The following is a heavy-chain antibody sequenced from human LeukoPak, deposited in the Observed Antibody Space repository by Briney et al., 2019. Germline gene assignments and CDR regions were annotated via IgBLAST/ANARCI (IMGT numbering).Heavy chain of an antibody. CDR3: ARDLIGAVANTIDDY. Sequence: SVKVSCKTSRGTFSSYPISWVRQAPGQGLEWMGHIIPIFGTTNYAQRFQGRVTISADESTSTAYMELSSLTSDDTAVYYCARDLIGAVANTIDDYWGQGTLVTVSS. V-gene: IGHV1-69*13. D-gene: IGHD6-19*01. CDR1: RGTFSSYP. CDR2: IIPIFGTT. J-gene: IGHJ4*02.